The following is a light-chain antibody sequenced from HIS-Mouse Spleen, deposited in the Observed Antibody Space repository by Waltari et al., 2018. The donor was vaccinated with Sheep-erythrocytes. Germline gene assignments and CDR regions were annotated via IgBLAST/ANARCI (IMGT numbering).Light chain of an antibody. J-gene: IGLJ3*02. CDR3: CSYAGSSTPWV. V-gene: IGLV2-23*01. CDR1: SSDVGMYNL. Sequence: QSALTQPASVSGSPGQSITISCTGTSSDVGMYNLVSWYQPPPGKAPKLMIYEGSKRPSGVSNRFSGSKSGNTASLTISGLQAEDEADYYCCSYAGSSTPWVFGGGTKLTVL. CDR2: EGS.